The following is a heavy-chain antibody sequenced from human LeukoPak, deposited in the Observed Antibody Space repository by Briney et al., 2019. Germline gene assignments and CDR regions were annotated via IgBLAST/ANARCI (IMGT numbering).Heavy chain of an antibody. D-gene: IGHD1-26*01. Sequence: GGSLRLSCAASGFTFSSYAMSWVRQAPGKGLEWVSGINWNGGSTGYADSVKGRFTISRDNAKNSLYLQMNSLRAEDTALYYCARMYSGSYSYYFDYWGQGTLVTVSS. V-gene: IGHV3-20*04. J-gene: IGHJ4*02. CDR3: ARMYSGSYSYYFDY. CDR1: GFTFSSYA. CDR2: INWNGGST.